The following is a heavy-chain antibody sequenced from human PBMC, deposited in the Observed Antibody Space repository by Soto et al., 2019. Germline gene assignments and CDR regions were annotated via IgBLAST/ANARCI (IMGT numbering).Heavy chain of an antibody. Sequence: QVQLVQSGAEVKKPGSSGKVSCKASGGTFSSYAISLVRQAPGQGLEWMGGIIPIFGTANYAQKFQGRVTITADESTNSAYMEPSSMRSEDTAVYYFARGSGLLYYGMAVWGQGTTITVSS. J-gene: IGHJ6*02. V-gene: IGHV1-69*01. D-gene: IGHD3-10*01. CDR1: GGTFSSYA. CDR2: IIPIFGTA. CDR3: ARGSGLLYYGMAV.